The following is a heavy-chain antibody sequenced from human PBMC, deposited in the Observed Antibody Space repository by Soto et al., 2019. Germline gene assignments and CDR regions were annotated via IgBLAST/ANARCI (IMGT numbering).Heavy chain of an antibody. CDR2: IYHSGST. CDR1: SGSISSSNW. V-gene: IGHV4-4*02. D-gene: IGHD2-2*01. Sequence: SETLSLTCAVSSGSISSSNWWSWVRQPPGKGLEWIGEIYHSGSTNYNPSLKSRVTISVDKSKNQFSLKLSSVTAADTAVYYCARENRDYCSSTSCYPTYYYYYMDVWGKGTTVTVS. J-gene: IGHJ6*03. CDR3: ARENRDYCSSTSCYPTYYYYYMDV.